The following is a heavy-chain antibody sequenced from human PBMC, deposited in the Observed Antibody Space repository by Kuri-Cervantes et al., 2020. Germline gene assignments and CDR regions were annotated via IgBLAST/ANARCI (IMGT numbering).Heavy chain of an antibody. CDR1: GGSISSGGYS. CDR3: ARGNVRYYGSGSYYNLHNWFDP. Sequence: SQTLSLTCAVSGGSISSGGYSWSWIRQPPGKGLEWIGYIYYSGSTNYNPSLKSRVTMLVDTSKNQFSLKLSSVTAADTAVYYCARGNVRYYGSGSYYNLHNWFDPWGQGTLVTVSS. CDR2: IYYSGST. V-gene: IGHV4-61*08. D-gene: IGHD3-10*01. J-gene: IGHJ5*02.